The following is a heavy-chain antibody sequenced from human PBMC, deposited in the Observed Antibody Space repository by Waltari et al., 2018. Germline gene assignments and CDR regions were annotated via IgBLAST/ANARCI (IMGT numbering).Heavy chain of an antibody. CDR3: ARGAAYCSSTSCYDGPNFDY. V-gene: IGHV4-31*03. CDR1: GGSISSGGYY. D-gene: IGHD2-2*01. J-gene: IGHJ4*02. CDR2: IYHSGST. Sequence: QVQLQESGPGLVKPSQTLSLTCTVSGGSISSGGYYWSWIRQHPGQGLEWIGYIYHSGSTYYNPSLKSRVTISVDRSKNQFSLKLSSVTAADTAVYYCARGAAYCSSTSCYDGPNFDYWGQGTLVTVSS.